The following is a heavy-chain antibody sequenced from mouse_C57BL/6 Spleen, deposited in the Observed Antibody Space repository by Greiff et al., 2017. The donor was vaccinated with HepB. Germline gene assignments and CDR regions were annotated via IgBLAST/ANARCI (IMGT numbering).Heavy chain of an antibody. D-gene: IGHD1-1*01. CDR1: GFSLTSYG. CDR3: AKSSYYRLGRYFDV. J-gene: IGHJ1*03. V-gene: IGHV2-4*01. CDR2: IWSGGST. Sequence: QVQLQQSGPGLVQPSQSLSITCTVSGFSLTSYGVHWVRQPPGKGLEWLGVIWSGGSTDYNAAFISRLSISKNNTKSQVFFKMNSLQADDTAIYYCAKSSYYRLGRYFDVWGTGTTVTVSS.